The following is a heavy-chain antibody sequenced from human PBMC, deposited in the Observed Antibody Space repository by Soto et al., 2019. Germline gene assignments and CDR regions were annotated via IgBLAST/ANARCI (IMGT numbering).Heavy chain of an antibody. CDR3: ARTITIFGVVTYSMDV. Sequence: GGSLRLSCAASGFTFSSYGMHWVRQAPGKGLEWVAVIWYDGSNKYYADSLKGRFTISRDNSKSTLYLQMNSLRAEDTAVYYCARTITIFGVVTYSMDVWGQGTTVTVSS. J-gene: IGHJ6*02. CDR2: IWYDGSNK. CDR1: GFTFSSYG. D-gene: IGHD3-3*01. V-gene: IGHV3-33*01.